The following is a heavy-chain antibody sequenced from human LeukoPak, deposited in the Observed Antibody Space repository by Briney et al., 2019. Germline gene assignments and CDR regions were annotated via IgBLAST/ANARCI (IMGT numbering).Heavy chain of an antibody. J-gene: IGHJ4*02. CDR3: ARQGGLWLRAPFDY. D-gene: IGHD5-18*01. Sequence: PSETLSLTCTVSGGSISTSSYYWGWIRQPPGKRLVWIGSMYYSGSTYYNPSLQSRVTISVDTSRNQFSLRLTCVTAADTAVYYCARQGGLWLRAPFDYWGQGTLVTVSS. CDR1: GGSISTSSYY. V-gene: IGHV4-39*01. CDR2: MYYSGST.